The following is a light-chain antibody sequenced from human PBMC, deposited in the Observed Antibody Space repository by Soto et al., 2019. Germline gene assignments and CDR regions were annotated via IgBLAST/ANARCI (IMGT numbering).Light chain of an antibody. CDR3: SSYTTGSTLPWV. V-gene: IGLV2-14*01. CDR2: GVS. Sequence: QSVLTQPASVSGSPGQSITISCTGSSNDIGTYEYVSWHQHHPGRAPKLIIFGVSDRPSGISDRFSGSKSGNTASLTIFGLQLEDEAVYYCSSYTTGSTLPWVFGTGTRSPS. CDR1: SNDIGTYEY. J-gene: IGLJ1*01.